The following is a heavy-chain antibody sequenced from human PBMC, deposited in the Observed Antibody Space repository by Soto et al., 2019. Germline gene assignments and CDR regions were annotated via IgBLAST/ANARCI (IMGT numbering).Heavy chain of an antibody. Sequence: SVKVSCKASGYTFTGYYMHWVRQAPGQGLEWMGWINPNSGGTNYAQKFQGRVTMTRDTSIRTAYMELRRLRSDDTAVYYCARDYQQLVLGNWFDPWSQGTLVTVS. J-gene: IGHJ5*02. CDR2: INPNSGGT. V-gene: IGHV1-2*02. CDR3: ARDYQQLVLGNWFDP. D-gene: IGHD6-6*01. CDR1: GYTFTGYY.